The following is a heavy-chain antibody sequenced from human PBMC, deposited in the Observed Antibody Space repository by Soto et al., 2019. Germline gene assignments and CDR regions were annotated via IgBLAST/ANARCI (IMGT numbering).Heavy chain of an antibody. CDR1: GYIFIRYG. D-gene: IGHD3-16*01. CDR3: ARGGYYDNSWGKLSHYGLDV. V-gene: IGHV1-18*01. Sequence: QVQLAQSANEVKKPGASVRVSCKAAGYIFIRYGIAWVRQAPGQGLEWMGWISPYNDYTAYAQKFQGRVSMTADTSTRTVYMNLRGLKSDDTAVYYCARGGYYDNSWGKLSHYGLDVWGQGTSVSVSS. J-gene: IGHJ6*02. CDR2: ISPYNDYT.